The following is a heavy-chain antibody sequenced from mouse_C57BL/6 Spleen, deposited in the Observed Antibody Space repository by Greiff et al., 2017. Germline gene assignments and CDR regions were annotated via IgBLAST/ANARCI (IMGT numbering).Heavy chain of an antibody. CDR3: ARSGITTVVAD. V-gene: IGHV1-82*01. CDR2: IYPGDGDT. CDR1: GYAFSSSW. Sequence: QVQLKQSGPELVKPGASVKISCKASGYAFSSSWMNWVKQRPGKGLEWIGRIYPGDGDTNYNGKFKGKATLTADKSSSTAYMQLSSLTSEDSAVYFCARSGITTVVADWGQGTTLTVSS. D-gene: IGHD1-1*01. J-gene: IGHJ2*01.